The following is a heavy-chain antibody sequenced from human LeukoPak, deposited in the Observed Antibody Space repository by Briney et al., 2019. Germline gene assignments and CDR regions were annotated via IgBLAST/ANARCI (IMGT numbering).Heavy chain of an antibody. CDR3: ARGDKFSGDY. Sequence: PEGSLRLSCAASGFTFSTYWKSWVRQAPGKGLEWMANINQDGGEKYYVDSVKGRFTISRDNAKNSLYLQMNSLRAEDTAVYYCARGDKFSGDYWGQGTLVTVSS. CDR2: INQDGGEK. D-gene: IGHD2-15*01. J-gene: IGHJ4*02. V-gene: IGHV3-7*04. CDR1: GFTFSTYW.